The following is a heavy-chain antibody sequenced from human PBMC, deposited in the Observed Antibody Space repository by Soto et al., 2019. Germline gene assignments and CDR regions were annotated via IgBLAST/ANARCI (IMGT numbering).Heavy chain of an antibody. V-gene: IGHV4-4*07. CDR3: VRDGTKSLREWFDP. J-gene: IGHJ5*02. D-gene: IGHD6-13*01. Sequence: ETLSPTQSVCVSSISGFYGSWIRKSAGKGVEWIGRIYSTGTTDYNPSLKRRVMMSVDTSNKQFSLKLRSVTAADTAVYYCVRDGTKSLREWFDPWGQGISVTVSS. CDR2: IYSTGTT. CDR1: VSSISGFY.